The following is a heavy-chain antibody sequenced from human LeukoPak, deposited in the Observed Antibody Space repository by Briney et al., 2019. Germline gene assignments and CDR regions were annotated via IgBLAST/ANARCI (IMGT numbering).Heavy chain of an antibody. Sequence: GGSLRLSCAASGFTFSSYAMSWVRQAPGKGLEWVSAISGSGGSTYYADSVKGRFTISRDNSKNTLYLQMNSLRAEDTAVYYCAKDEYYYDSSGYYPFSTFDYWGQGTLVTDSS. CDR2: ISGSGGST. V-gene: IGHV3-23*01. CDR3: AKDEYYYDSSGYYPFSTFDY. D-gene: IGHD3-22*01. J-gene: IGHJ4*02. CDR1: GFTFSSYA.